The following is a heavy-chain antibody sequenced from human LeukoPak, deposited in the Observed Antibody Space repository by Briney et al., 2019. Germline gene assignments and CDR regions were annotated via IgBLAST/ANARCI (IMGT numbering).Heavy chain of an antibody. Sequence: GGSLRLSCTASGFTFGDYAMSWVRQAPGKGLEWVGFIRSKAYGGTTEYAASVKGRFTISRDDSKSIAYLQMNSLKTEDTAVYYCTRGSGWNDVSFDYWGQGTLVTVSS. CDR3: TRGSGWNDVSFDY. J-gene: IGHJ4*02. V-gene: IGHV3-49*04. CDR1: GFTFGDYA. CDR2: IRSKAYGGTT. D-gene: IGHD1-1*01.